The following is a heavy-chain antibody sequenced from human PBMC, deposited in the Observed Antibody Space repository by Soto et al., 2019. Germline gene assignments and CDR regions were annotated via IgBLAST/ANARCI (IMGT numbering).Heavy chain of an antibody. CDR2: IYYSGST. J-gene: IGHJ5*02. D-gene: IGHD3-3*01. V-gene: IGHV4-59*12. Sequence: PSGTLSLSCAVCGGSISSYYWSWIRQPPGKGLEWIGYIYYSGSTNYNPSLKSRVTISVDTSKNQFSLKLSSVTAADTAVYYCARWWSGSRQGFDPWGQGTLVTVSS. CDR3: ARWWSGSRQGFDP. CDR1: GGSISSYY.